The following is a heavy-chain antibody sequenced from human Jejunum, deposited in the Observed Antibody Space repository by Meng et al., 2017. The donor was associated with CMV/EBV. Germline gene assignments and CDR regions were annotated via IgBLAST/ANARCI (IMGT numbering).Heavy chain of an antibody. CDR1: GFTFSTYW. CDR3: ARNARGSGY. V-gene: IGHV3-7*01. CDR2: IKQDGSEK. J-gene: IGHJ4*02. Sequence: SCAASGFTFSTYWMTWVRQAPGKGLEWMANIKQDGSEKYYVDSVKGRFTISRDNAKNSLFLQMNSLRAEDTAMYYCARNARGSGYWGQGTLVTVSS. D-gene: IGHD3-10*01.